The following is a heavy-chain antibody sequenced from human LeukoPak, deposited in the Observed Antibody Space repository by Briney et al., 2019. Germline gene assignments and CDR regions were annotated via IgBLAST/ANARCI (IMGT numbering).Heavy chain of an antibody. V-gene: IGHV1-18*01. J-gene: IGHJ4*02. D-gene: IGHD6-13*01. CDR2: ISAYNGNT. CDR3: ARADRGGSSWYSDY. CDR1: GYTFTSYG. Sequence: ASVKVSCKASGYTFTSYGINWGRQAPGQGLEWMGWISAYNGNTNYAQKVQGRVTMTTDTSTSTTYMELRSLRSDDTAVYYCARADRGGSSWYSDYWGQGTLVTVSS.